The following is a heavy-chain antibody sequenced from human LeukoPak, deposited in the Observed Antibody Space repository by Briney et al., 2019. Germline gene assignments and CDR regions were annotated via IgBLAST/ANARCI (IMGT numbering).Heavy chain of an antibody. CDR1: GFTFSSYA. CDR2: ISGSGGST. J-gene: IGHJ4*02. D-gene: IGHD3-22*01. V-gene: IGHV3-23*01. Sequence: GGSLRLSCAASGFTFSSYAMSWVRQAPGNWLECVSAISGSGGSTYYADSVKGGFTICRDSFKNTLYLQMNSLRAEDTAVYYCAKDRYYDSSAYSGYWGQGTLVTVSS. CDR3: AKDRYYDSSAYSGY.